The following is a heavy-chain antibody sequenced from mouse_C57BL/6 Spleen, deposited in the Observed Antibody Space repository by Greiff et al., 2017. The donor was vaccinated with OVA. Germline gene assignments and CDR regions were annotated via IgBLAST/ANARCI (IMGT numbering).Heavy chain of an antibody. J-gene: IGHJ4*01. V-gene: IGHV2-5*01. CDR2: IWRGGST. Sequence: QVQLQQSGPGLVQPSQSLSITCTVSGFSLTSYGVHWVRQSPGKGLEWLGVIWRGGSTDYNAAFMSRLSITKDNSKSQVFFKMNSLQADDTAIYYCAKSGDDGYYRDYYAMDYWGQGTSVTVSS. D-gene: IGHD2-3*01. CDR1: GFSLTSYG. CDR3: AKSGDDGYYRDYYAMDY.